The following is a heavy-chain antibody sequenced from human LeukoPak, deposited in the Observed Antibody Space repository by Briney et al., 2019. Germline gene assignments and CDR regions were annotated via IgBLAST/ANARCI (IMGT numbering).Heavy chain of an antibody. CDR2: INHSGST. CDR3: ARGDTVAARPGRFDY. Sequence: PSGTLSLTCAVYGASFSGYYWSWIRQPPGKGLEWIGEINHSGSTNYNPSLKSRVTISIDTSKNQFSLKLSSVTAADTAVYYCARGDTVAARPGRFDYWGQGTLVTVSS. V-gene: IGHV4-34*01. J-gene: IGHJ4*02. CDR1: GASFSGYY. D-gene: IGHD6-6*01.